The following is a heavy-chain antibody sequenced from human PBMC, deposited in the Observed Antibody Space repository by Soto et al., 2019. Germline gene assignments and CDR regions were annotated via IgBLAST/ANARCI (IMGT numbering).Heavy chain of an antibody. CDR2: ISGSGNSQ. J-gene: IGHJ4*02. V-gene: IGHV3-23*01. CDR1: GFTFSSYA. CDR3: AKELVAVAGTGCHY. D-gene: IGHD6-19*01. Sequence: EVQLLESGGGLVQPGGSLRLSCAASGFTFSSYAMSWVRQAPGKGLEWVSVISGSGNSQHYADSVKGRFTISRDNSKNTLSLQMNSLRAEDTAVYYCAKELVAVAGTGCHYWGQGTLVTVSS.